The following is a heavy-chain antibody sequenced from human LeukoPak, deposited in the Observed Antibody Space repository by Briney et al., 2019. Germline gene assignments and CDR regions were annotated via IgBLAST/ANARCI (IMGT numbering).Heavy chain of an antibody. J-gene: IGHJ6*03. CDR3: ARGRRPPFMVWGVTRGPNYYYYYMDV. Sequence: SETLSLTCAVYGGSFSGYYWSWIRQPPGKGLEWIGEINHSGSTNYNPSLKSRVTISVDTSKNQFSLKLSSVTAADTAVYYCARGRRPPFMVWGVTRGPNYYYYYMDVWGKGTTVTVSS. V-gene: IGHV4-34*01. CDR2: INHSGST. D-gene: IGHD3-10*01. CDR1: GGSFSGYY.